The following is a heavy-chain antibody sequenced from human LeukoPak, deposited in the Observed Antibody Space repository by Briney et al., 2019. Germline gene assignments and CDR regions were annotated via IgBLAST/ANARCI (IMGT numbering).Heavy chain of an antibody. CDR3: VRGGYYYGMDV. J-gene: IGHJ6*02. V-gene: IGHV3-7*03. CDR2: IKQDGSEK. CDR1: GFTFSSYW. Sequence: GGSLRLSCAASGFTFSSYWMSWVRQAPGKGLEWVANIKQDGSEKYYVDSVKGRFTISRDNAENSLYLQMNSLRAEDTAVYYCVRGGYYYGMDVWGQGTTVTVSS. D-gene: IGHD3-10*01.